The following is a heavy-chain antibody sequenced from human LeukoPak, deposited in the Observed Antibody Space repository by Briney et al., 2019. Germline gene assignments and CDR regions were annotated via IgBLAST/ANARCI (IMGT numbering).Heavy chain of an antibody. D-gene: IGHD5-12*01. CDR1: GGSISSSSYY. J-gene: IGHJ6*03. CDR2: IYYSGST. V-gene: IGHV4-39*07. CDR3: ARVGSGYDDYYYYYMDV. Sequence: SETLSLTCTVSGGSISSSSYYWGWIRQPPGKGLECIGSIYYSGSTYYNPSLKSRVTISVDTSKNQFSLKLSSVTAADTAVYYCARVGSGYDDYYYYYMDVWGKGTTVTVSS.